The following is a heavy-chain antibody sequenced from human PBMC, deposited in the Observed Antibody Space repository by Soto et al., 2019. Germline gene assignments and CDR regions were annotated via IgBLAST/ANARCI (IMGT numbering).Heavy chain of an antibody. CDR2: ISYDGSNK. V-gene: IGHV3-30*18. Sequence: GGSLRLSCAASGFTFSSYGMHWVRQAPGKGLEWVAVISYDGSNKYYADSVKGRFTISRDNSKNTLYLQMNSLRAEDTAVYYWAKLAGYCSSTSCYGDYVDYWGQGTLVTVSS. J-gene: IGHJ4*02. CDR1: GFTFSSYG. CDR3: AKLAGYCSSTSCYGDYVDY. D-gene: IGHD2-2*01.